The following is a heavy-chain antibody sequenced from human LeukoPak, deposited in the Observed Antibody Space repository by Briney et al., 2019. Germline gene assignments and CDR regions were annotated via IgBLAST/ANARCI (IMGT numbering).Heavy chain of an antibody. D-gene: IGHD3-22*01. V-gene: IGHV1-46*02. CDR1: GYTFHSYY. CDR3: AREGTSYYDSSGSLGAFDV. Sequence: SVNFSCEAFGYTFHSYYIHWVRQAPGQGLEWVGAINPSGRPTTYAQKFQDRVSMTRDTSTSTFYMDLSSLRSEDTAVYFCAREGTSYYDSSGSLGAFDVWGQGEMVSVSS. CDR2: INPSGRPT. J-gene: IGHJ3*01.